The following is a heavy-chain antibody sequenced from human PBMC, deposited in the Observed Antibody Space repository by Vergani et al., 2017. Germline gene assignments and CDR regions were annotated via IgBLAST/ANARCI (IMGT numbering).Heavy chain of an antibody. Sequence: QVQLLESAGGVVQPGGSLRLSCAASGFTFSNFGMHWIRQAPGKGLEWLAYIGKDGINTRYRDSVKGRFTVSRDNSKYILYLQMDSLRREDTAIYYCAKYLRDSTDRVTDSWGQGTRVIVSS. CDR1: GFTFSNFG. J-gene: IGHJ4*02. CDR3: AKYLRDSTDRVTDS. D-gene: IGHD2-21*02. CDR2: IGKDGINT. V-gene: IGHV3-30*02.